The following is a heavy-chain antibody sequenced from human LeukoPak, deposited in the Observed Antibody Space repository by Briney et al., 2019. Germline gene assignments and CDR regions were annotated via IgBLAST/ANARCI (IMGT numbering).Heavy chain of an antibody. CDR1: GGSISSSSYY. CDR2: IYYSGST. J-gene: IGHJ5*02. CDR3: ARPFERSRPTGGKRTMIPPRWFDP. V-gene: IGHV4-39*01. D-gene: IGHD3-22*01. Sequence: PSETLSLTCTVSGGSISSSSYYWGWIRQPPGKGLEWIGSIYYSGSTYYNPSLKSRVTISVDTSKNQFSLKLSSVTAADTAVYYCARPFERSRPTGGKRTMIPPRWFDPWGQGTLVTVSS.